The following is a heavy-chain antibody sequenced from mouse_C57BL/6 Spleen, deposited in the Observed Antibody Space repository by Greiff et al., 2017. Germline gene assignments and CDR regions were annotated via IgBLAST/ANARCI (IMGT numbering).Heavy chain of an antibody. D-gene: IGHD2-4*01. CDR3: ARGGYDYDGWFAY. Sequence: QVQLQQSGAELVKPGASVKISCKASGYAFSSYWMNWVKQRPGKGLEWIGQIYPGDGDTNYNGKFKGKATLTADKSSSTAYMQLSSLTSEVSAVYFCARGGYDYDGWFAYWGQGTLVTVSA. CDR1: GYAFSSYW. J-gene: IGHJ3*01. V-gene: IGHV1-80*01. CDR2: IYPGDGDT.